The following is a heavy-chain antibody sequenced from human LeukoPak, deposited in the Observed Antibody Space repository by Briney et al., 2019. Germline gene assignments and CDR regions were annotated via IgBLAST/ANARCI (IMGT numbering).Heavy chain of an antibody. CDR2: IWYDGSNK. CDR3: ARALKWERTDAFDI. D-gene: IGHD1-26*01. Sequence: GRSLRLSCAASGFTFSSYGMHWVRQAPGKGLEWVAVIWYDGSNKYYADSVKGRFTISRDNSKNTLYLQMNSLKASDTAMYYCARALKWERTDAFDIWGQGTMVTVSS. J-gene: IGHJ3*02. V-gene: IGHV3-33*01. CDR1: GFTFSSYG.